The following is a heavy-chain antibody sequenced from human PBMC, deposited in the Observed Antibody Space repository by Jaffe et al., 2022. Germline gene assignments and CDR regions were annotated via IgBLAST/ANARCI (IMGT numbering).Heavy chain of an antibody. J-gene: IGHJ4*02. D-gene: IGHD4-17*01. CDR2: ISWNSGSI. CDR1: GFTFDDYA. V-gene: IGHV3-9*01. Sequence: EVQLVESGGGLVQPGRSLRLSCAASGFTFDDYAMHWVRQAPGKGLEWVSGISWNSGSIGYADSVKGRFTISRDNAKNSLYLQMNSLRAEDTALYYCAKGHDHDYGDYRSIADYWGQGTLVTVSS. CDR3: AKGHDHDYGDYRSIADY.